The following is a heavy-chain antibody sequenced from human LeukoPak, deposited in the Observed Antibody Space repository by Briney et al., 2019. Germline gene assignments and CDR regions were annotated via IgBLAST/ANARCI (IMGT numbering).Heavy chain of an antibody. CDR1: GYSISSGYY. Sequence: SETLSLTCAVSGYSISSGYYWGCIRQPPGKGLEWIGSIYHSGSTYYNPSLKSRVTISVDTSKNQFPLKLSSVTAADTAVYYCARAIIAVAGVYDFDYWGQGTVVSVSS. D-gene: IGHD6-19*01. J-gene: IGHJ4*02. CDR2: IYHSGST. CDR3: ARAIIAVAGVYDFDY. V-gene: IGHV4-38-2*01.